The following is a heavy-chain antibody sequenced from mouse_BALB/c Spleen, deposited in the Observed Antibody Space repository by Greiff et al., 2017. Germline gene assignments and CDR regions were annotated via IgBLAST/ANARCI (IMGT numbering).Heavy chain of an antibody. D-gene: IGHD2-14*01. CDR3: ARAAYYRYDRYAMDY. J-gene: IGHJ4*01. CDR2: INPSNGRT. Sequence: QQSCKASGYTFTSYWMHWVKQRPGQGLEWIGEINPSNGRTNYNEKFKSKATLTVDKSSSTAYMQLSSLTSEDSAVYYCARAAYYRYDRYAMDYWGQGTSVTVSS. V-gene: IGHV1S81*02. CDR1: GYTFTSYW.